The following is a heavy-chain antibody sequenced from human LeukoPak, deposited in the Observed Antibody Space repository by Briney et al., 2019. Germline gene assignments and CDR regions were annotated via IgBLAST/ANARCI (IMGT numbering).Heavy chain of an antibody. Sequence: SETLSLTCAVYGGSFSGYYWSWIRQPPGKGLEWIGEINHSGSTNYNPSLKSRVTISVDTSKNQFSLKLSSVTAADTAVYYCARGPLDIVVVPAAGAWFDPWGQGTLVTVSS. D-gene: IGHD2-2*03. V-gene: IGHV4-34*01. CDR2: INHSGST. J-gene: IGHJ5*02. CDR1: GGSFSGYY. CDR3: ARGPLDIVVVPAAGAWFDP.